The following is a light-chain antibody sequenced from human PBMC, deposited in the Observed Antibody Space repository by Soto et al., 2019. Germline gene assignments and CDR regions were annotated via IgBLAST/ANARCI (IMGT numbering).Light chain of an antibody. CDR2: EVS. CDR1: SSDVGAYKY. J-gene: IGLJ3*02. V-gene: IGLV2-14*01. CDR3: SSFTTTNIWV. Sequence: QSVLTQPASVSGSPGQSITISCTGTSSDVGAYKYVSWYQQHPGKAPKVMIYEVSNRPSGVSNRFSGSKSGNTASLTISGLQAEDEADYFCSSFTTTNIWVFGGGTKLTVL.